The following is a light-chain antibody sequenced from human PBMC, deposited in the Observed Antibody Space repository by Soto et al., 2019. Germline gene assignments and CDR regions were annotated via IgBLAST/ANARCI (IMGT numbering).Light chain of an antibody. J-gene: IGKJ5*01. CDR1: QSVSGY. CDR2: ADS. CDR3: QRRSNWPPTIT. Sequence: ESVLTQSPATLSLSAGDTATLSCRASQSVSGYIGWYQQKPGQAPRLLIYADSNRATGIPARFSGSGSGTDFTLTISRLEPEDFAVYYCQRRSNWPPTITFGPGTRLEMK. V-gene: IGKV3-11*01.